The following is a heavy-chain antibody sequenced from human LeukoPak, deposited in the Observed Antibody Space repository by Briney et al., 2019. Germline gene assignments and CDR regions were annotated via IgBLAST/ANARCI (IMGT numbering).Heavy chain of an antibody. CDR1: GFTFSNYW. CDR3: AGRSGSFDC. CDR2: IKQDGSKK. J-gene: IGHJ4*02. Sequence: GGSLRLSWAASGFTFSNYWMSWVRQAPGKGLEWVANIKQDGSKKNYVDSVKGRFTISRDNAKNSLYLQMNSLRAEDTAVYYCAGRSGSFDCWGQGTLVTVSA. V-gene: IGHV3-7*01. D-gene: IGHD3-10*01.